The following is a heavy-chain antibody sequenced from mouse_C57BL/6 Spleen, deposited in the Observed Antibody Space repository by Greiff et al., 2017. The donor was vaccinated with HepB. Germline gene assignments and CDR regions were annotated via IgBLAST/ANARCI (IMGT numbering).Heavy chain of an antibody. V-gene: IGHV1-39*01. D-gene: IGHD2-5*01. CDR3: ARSAYYSNYESVYYFDY. Sequence: EVQLQQSGPELVKPGASVKISCKASGYSFTDYNMNWVKQSNGKSLEWIGVINPNYGTTSYNQKFKGKATLTVDQSSSTAYMQLNSLTSEDSAVYYCARSAYYSNYESVYYFDYWGQGTTLTVSS. CDR1: GYSFTDYN. J-gene: IGHJ2*01. CDR2: INPNYGTT.